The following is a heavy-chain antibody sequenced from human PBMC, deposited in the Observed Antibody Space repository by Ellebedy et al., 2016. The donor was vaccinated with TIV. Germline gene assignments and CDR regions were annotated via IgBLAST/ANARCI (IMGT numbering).Heavy chain of an antibody. V-gene: IGHV3-7*01. Sequence: PGGSLRLSCAASGFSFSSYWMSWVRQVPGKGLEWVANIRQDGSEKYYVDSLKGRFTISRDNAKNSLYLQMNSLSAEDTAVYYCATDGSYGDYLSPQHAFTMWGQGTMVSVSS. D-gene: IGHD4-17*01. CDR3: ATDGSYGDYLSPQHAFTM. CDR1: GFSFSSYW. CDR2: IRQDGSEK. J-gene: IGHJ3*02.